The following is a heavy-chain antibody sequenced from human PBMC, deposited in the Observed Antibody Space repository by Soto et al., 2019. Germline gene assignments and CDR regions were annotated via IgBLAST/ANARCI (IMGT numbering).Heavy chain of an antibody. V-gene: IGHV4-31*02. CDR3: ARALSGSYFVLEL. CDR2: IYYTGST. D-gene: IGHD3-10*01. Sequence: WTWIRQYPGKGLEWIGYIYYTGSTSYNPSLQSRVDMAFDTSNNQFSLRVSSVTAADTAVYYCARALSGSYFVLELWGQGAQVTVSP. J-gene: IGHJ4*02.